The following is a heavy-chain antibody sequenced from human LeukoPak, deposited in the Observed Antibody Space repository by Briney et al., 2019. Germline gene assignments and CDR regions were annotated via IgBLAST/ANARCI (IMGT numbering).Heavy chain of an antibody. CDR3: AKDPNPREYQLLYGY. V-gene: IGHV3-23*01. D-gene: IGHD2-2*02. Sequence: GGSLRLSCAASGFTFSSYAMSWVRQAPGKGLEWVSGISGSGGSTYYADSVKGWFTISRDNSKNTLYLQMDSLRAEDTAVYYCAKDPNPREYQLLYGYWGQGTLVTVSS. CDR2: ISGSGGST. CDR1: GFTFSSYA. J-gene: IGHJ4*02.